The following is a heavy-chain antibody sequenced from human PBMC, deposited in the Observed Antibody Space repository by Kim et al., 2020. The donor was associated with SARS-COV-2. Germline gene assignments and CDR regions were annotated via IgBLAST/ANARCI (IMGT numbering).Heavy chain of an antibody. Sequence: GRYTITRDNSKNTLYLQMHSLRAEDTAVYYCAKDISYGDYGGINYYGMDVWGQGTTVTVSS. CDR3: AKDISYGDYGGINYYGMDV. V-gene: IGHV3-30*02. J-gene: IGHJ6*02. D-gene: IGHD4-17*01.